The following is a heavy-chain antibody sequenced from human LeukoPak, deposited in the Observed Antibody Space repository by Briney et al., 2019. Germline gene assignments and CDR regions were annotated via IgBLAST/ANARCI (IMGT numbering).Heavy chain of an antibody. CDR2: IQYDGSNK. CDR3: ARVAINDYGDYFDY. Sequence: PGGSLRLSCAASGFSFSSYGMQWVRQAPGKGLERVAFIQYDGSNKYYADSVKGRFTISRDNAKNSLYLQMNSLRAEDTAVYYCARVAINDYGDYFDYWGQGTLVTVSS. CDR1: GFSFSSYG. J-gene: IGHJ4*02. V-gene: IGHV3-30*02. D-gene: IGHD4-17*01.